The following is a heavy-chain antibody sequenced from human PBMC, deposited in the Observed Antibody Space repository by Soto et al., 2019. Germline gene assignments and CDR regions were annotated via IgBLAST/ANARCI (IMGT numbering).Heavy chain of an antibody. CDR1: GFTFSSYG. CDR3: TPNTYYYGSGSPPTGI. J-gene: IGHJ3*02. V-gene: IGHV3-73*01. CDR2: IRSKANSYAT. D-gene: IGHD3-10*01. Sequence: GGSLRLSCAASGFTFSSYGMHLVRQAPGKGLEWVGRIRSKANSYATAYAASVKGRFTISRDDSKNTAYLQMNSLKTEDTAVYYCTPNTYYYGSGSPPTGIWGQGTMVTVSS.